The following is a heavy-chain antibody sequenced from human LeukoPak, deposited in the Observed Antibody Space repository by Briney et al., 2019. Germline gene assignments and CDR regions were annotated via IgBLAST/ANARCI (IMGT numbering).Heavy chain of an antibody. Sequence: GGSLRLSCAASGFTFSSYWMSWVRQAPGKGLEWVANIKQDGSEKYYVDSVKGRFTISRDNAKNSLYLQMNSLRAEDTAVYYCARVAACSSTSCYGWGEEYYFDYWGQGTLVTVSS. D-gene: IGHD2-2*01. CDR2: IKQDGSEK. CDR1: GFTFSSYW. J-gene: IGHJ4*02. CDR3: ARVAACSSTSCYGWGEEYYFDY. V-gene: IGHV3-7*01.